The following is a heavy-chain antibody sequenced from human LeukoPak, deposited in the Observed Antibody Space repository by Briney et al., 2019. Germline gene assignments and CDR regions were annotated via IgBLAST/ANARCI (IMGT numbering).Heavy chain of an antibody. CDR3: ARVHYFDSSGFDY. D-gene: IGHD3-22*01. J-gene: IGHJ4*02. CDR2: ISTSSSYI. Sequence: SGGSLRLSCAASGFTFSRNSMTWVRQAPGKGLEWVSSISTSSSYIYYADSVKGRFTISRDNAKNSLYLQMNSLRAEDTAVYYCARVHYFDSSGFDYWGQGTLVTVSS. CDR1: GFTFSRNS. V-gene: IGHV3-21*01.